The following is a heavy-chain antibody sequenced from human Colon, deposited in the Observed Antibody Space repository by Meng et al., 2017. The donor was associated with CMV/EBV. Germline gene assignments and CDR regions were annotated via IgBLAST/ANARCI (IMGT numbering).Heavy chain of an antibody. CDR1: GFTFSDYF. CDR3: ARHYHHNWNDYCFDI. V-gene: IGHV3-11*04. CDR2: ITRSGTSV. D-gene: IGHD1-1*01. J-gene: IGHJ4*02. Sequence: GGSLRLSCAASGFTFSDYFMSWIRQAPGKGLEWISYITRSGTSVWYADAVKGRVTISRDNANNSLFLQMNDLRAEDTAVYYCARHYHHNWNDYCFDIWGQGTLVTVSS.